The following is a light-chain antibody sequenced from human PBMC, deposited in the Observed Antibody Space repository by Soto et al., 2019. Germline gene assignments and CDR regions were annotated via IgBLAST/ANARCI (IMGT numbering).Light chain of an antibody. CDR2: EVR. CDR3: RSYTRSSIRV. CDR1: SGFVGGYNH. J-gene: IGLJ3*02. Sequence: QSALAQPASVSGSPGQSITISCTGTSGFVGGYNHVSWYQQHPGKAPKLIIYEVRNRPSGVSNRLSGSKSGNTASLTISGLQADDEADYYCRSYTRSSIRVFCGGTKVTV. V-gene: IGLV2-14*01.